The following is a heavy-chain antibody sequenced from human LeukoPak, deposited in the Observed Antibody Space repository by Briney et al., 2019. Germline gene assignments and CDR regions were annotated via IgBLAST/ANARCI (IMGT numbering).Heavy chain of an antibody. Sequence: SETLSLTCTVSGGSISTYYWNWIRQPPGKGLEWIGYIYHSGSTNYNPSLQSRVTISVDTSKNQFSLNLSSVTAADTAAYYCARGGAARLHFQNWGQGTLVTVSS. V-gene: IGHV4-59*01. J-gene: IGHJ1*01. CDR2: IYHSGST. CDR3: ARGGAARLHFQN. CDR1: GGSISTYY. D-gene: IGHD6-6*01.